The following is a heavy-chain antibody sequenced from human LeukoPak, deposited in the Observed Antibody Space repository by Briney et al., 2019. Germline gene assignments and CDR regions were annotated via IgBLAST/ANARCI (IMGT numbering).Heavy chain of an antibody. V-gene: IGHV3-13*03. Sequence: GGSLRLSCAACGFTFSSYAMHWVRQVLGKGLEWVSAIGTAGDTYYPGSVKGQFTISRENAKNSLYLQMNSLRAGDTAVYYCARDWWSSSDYYYYYYMDVWGKGTTVTVSS. J-gene: IGHJ6*03. CDR3: ARDWWSSSDYYYYYYMDV. CDR1: GFTFSSYA. D-gene: IGHD6-6*01. CDR2: IGTAGDT.